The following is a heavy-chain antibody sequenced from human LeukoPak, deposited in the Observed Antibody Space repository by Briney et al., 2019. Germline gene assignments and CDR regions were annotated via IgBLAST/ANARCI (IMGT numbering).Heavy chain of an antibody. CDR3: ARGGAYYYDSHGGFDY. V-gene: IGHV3-30*01. CDR1: GFTFSSYA. J-gene: IGHJ4*02. D-gene: IGHD3-22*01. Sequence: GGSLRLSCAASGFTFSSYAMHWVRQVPGKGLEWVAVISYDGSNKYYADSVKGRFTISRDNSKNTLYLQMNSLRAENTAVYYCARGGAYYYDSHGGFDYWGQGTLVTVSS. CDR2: ISYDGSNK.